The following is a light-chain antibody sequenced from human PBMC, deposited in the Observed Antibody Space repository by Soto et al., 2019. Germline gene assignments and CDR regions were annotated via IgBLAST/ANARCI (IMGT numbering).Light chain of an antibody. V-gene: IGKV3-15*01. CDR2: GAS. J-gene: IGKJ2*01. CDR1: QSVSSN. CDR3: QQYNNWPLYT. Sequence: EIVMTQSPATPSVSPGERATLSCRASQSVSSNLAWSQQKPGQTPRLLIYGASTRATGIPARFSGSGSGTEFTLTISSLQSEDFAVYSCQQYNNWPLYTFGQGTKLEIK.